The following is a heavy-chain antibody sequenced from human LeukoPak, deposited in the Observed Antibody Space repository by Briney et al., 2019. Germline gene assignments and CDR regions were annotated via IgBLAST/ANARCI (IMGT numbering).Heavy chain of an antibody. V-gene: IGHV7-4-1*02. D-gene: IGHD3-3*01. Sequence: GASVKVSCKASGCTFTSYAMNWVRQAPGQGLEWMGWINTNTGNPTYAQGFTGRFVFSLDTSVSTAYLQISSLKAEDTAVYYCARAHHLYYDFWSGYPYYYYYYMDVWGKGTTVTVSS. CDR2: INTNTGNP. J-gene: IGHJ6*03. CDR3: ARAHHLYYDFWSGYPYYYYYYMDV. CDR1: GCTFTSYA.